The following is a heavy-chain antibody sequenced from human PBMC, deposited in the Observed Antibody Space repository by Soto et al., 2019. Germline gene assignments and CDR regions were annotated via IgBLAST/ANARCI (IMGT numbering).Heavy chain of an antibody. CDR2: TYYRSKWYN. D-gene: IGHD6-6*01. Sequence: SHTLSLPRVTSGDSVSSNSAAGNWIRQSPSRGLEWLGRTYYRSKWYNDYAGCVKSQITNNPDTSKNQFSLQLNSVAPEDTAVYYCARDWPRIAAPNWFDPWGQGTLVTVSS. CDR3: ARDWPRIAAPNWFDP. V-gene: IGHV6-1*01. CDR1: GDSVSSNSAA. J-gene: IGHJ5*02.